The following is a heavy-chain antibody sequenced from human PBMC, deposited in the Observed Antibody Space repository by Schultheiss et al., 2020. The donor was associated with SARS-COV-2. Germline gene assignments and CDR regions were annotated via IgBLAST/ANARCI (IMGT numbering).Heavy chain of an antibody. Sequence: SETLSLTCTVSGGSISSYYWSWIRQPPGKGLEWIGSIYYSGSTYYNPSLKSRVTISVDTSKNQFSLKLSSVTAADTAVYYCARHGLSGGRQFDYWGQGTLVTVSS. CDR1: GGSISSYY. D-gene: IGHD2-15*01. CDR3: ARHGLSGGRQFDY. V-gene: IGHV4-59*04. J-gene: IGHJ4*02. CDR2: IYYSGST.